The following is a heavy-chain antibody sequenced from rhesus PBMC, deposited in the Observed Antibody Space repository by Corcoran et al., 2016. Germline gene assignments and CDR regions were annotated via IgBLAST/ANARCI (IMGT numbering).Heavy chain of an antibody. Sequence: QLQLQESGPGLVKPSETLSVTCAVSGGSISSSYWSWIRPAPGQGLEWIGYIYGSGSSTNYNPSLKSRVTLSVDTSKNQLSLKLSSVTAADTAVYYCASVTVTDAFDFWGQGLRVTVSS. CDR1: GGSISSSY. D-gene: IGHD4-23*01. J-gene: IGHJ3*01. CDR3: ASVTVTDAFDF. V-gene: IGHV4-169*02. CDR2: IYGSGSST.